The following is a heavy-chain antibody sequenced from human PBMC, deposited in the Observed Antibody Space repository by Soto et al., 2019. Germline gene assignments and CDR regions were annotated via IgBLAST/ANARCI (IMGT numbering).Heavy chain of an antibody. D-gene: IGHD6-13*01. CDR2: ISGSGGST. CDR3: ARLGSSSWNY. Sequence: EVQLLESGGGLVQPGGSLRLSCAASGFTFSSYAMSWVPQAPGKGLEWVSAISGSGGSTYYADPVKGRFTISRDNSKNTLYLQMNSLRAEDTAVYYCARLGSSSWNYWGQGTLVTVSS. J-gene: IGHJ4*02. CDR1: GFTFSSYA. V-gene: IGHV3-23*01.